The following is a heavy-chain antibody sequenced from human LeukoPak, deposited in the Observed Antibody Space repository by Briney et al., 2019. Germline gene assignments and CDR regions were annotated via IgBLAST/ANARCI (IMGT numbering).Heavy chain of an antibody. V-gene: IGHV4-59*01. Sequence: PSETLSLTCTVSGGSISSYYWSWIRQPPGKGLEWIGYIYYSGSTNYNPSLKSRVTISVDTSKNQFYLKLRSVTAADTAVYYCERYYYDSSGYYALDYWGQGTLVTVSS. J-gene: IGHJ4*02. CDR3: ERYYYDSSGYYALDY. CDR1: GGSISSYY. CDR2: IYYSGST. D-gene: IGHD3-22*01.